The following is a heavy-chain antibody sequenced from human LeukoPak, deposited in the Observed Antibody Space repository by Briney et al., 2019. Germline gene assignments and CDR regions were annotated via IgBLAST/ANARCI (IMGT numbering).Heavy chain of an antibody. CDR2: IYHSGST. J-gene: IGHJ4*02. D-gene: IGHD3-22*01. Sequence: SETLSLTCTVSGGSINSGGFYWSWIRQPPGKGLEWIGYIYHSGSTSYNPSLKSRVTISADRSKNQFSLELSSVTAADTAVYYCARQLYDSSGYSDYWGQGTLVTVSS. V-gene: IGHV4-30-2*01. CDR1: GGSINSGGFY. CDR3: ARQLYDSSGYSDY.